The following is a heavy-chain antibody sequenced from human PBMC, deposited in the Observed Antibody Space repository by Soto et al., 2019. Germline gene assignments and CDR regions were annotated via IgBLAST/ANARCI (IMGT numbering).Heavy chain of an antibody. CDR3: AKDINTIAFDY. CDR2: IYYSGST. J-gene: IGHJ4*01. CDR1: GGSISSYY. D-gene: IGHD3-10*01. Sequence: PSETLSLTCTVSGGSISSYYWSWIRQPPGKGLEWIGYIYYSGSTNYNPSLKSRVTISVDTSKNQFSLKLSSVTAADTAVYYCAKDINTIAFDYWCKGTLVTV. V-gene: IGHV4-59*01.